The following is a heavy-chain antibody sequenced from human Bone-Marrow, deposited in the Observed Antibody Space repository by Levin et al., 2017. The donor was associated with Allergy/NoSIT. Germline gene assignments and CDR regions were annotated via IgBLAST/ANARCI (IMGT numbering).Heavy chain of an antibody. V-gene: IGHV4-31*03. Sequence: SCTVSGGSISSGGYYWSWIRQHPGKGLEWIGYIYYSGSTYYNPSLKSRVTISVDTSKNQFSLKLSSVTAADTAVYYCARVSVTMVRGVGSMDVWGQGTTVTVSS. J-gene: IGHJ6*02. CDR2: IYYSGST. CDR1: GGSISSGGYY. D-gene: IGHD3-10*01. CDR3: ARVSVTMVRGVGSMDV.